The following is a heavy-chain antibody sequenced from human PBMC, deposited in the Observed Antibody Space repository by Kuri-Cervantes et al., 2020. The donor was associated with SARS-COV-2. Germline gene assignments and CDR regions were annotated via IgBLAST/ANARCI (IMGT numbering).Heavy chain of an antibody. CDR2: INPNSGGT. J-gene: IGHJ3*02. D-gene: IGHD3-22*01. CDR1: GYTFTGYY. Sequence: ASVKVSCTASGYTFTGYYMHWVRQAPGQGLEWMGWINPNSGGTNYAQKFQGWVTMTRDTSISTVYMELSRLRSDDTAVYYCARSTSFRRLVVISQGGAFDIWGQGTMVTASS. V-gene: IGHV1-2*04. CDR3: ARSTSFRRLVVISQGGAFDI.